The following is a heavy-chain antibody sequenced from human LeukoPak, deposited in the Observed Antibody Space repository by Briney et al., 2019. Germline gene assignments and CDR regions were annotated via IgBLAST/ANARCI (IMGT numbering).Heavy chain of an antibody. CDR1: GFTFSSYS. CDR3: ARDSIAVAGTSRY. J-gene: IGHJ4*02. D-gene: IGHD6-19*01. Sequence: GGSLRLSCAASGFTFSSYSMNWVRQAPGKGLEWVSSISSSSSYIYYADSVKGRFTISRDNAKNSLNLQMNSLRAEDTAVYYCARDSIAVAGTSRYWGQGTLVTVSS. CDR2: ISSSSSYI. V-gene: IGHV3-21*01.